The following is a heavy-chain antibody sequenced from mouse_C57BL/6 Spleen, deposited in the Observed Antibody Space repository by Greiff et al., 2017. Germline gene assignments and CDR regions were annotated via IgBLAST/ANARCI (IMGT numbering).Heavy chain of an antibody. Sequence: VKLMESDAELVKPGASVKISCKVSGYTFTDHTIHWMKQRPEQGLEWIGYIYPRDGSTKYNEKFKGKATLTADKSSSTAYMQLNSLTSEDSAVYFCAREDNYYGSRRYFDVGGTGTTVTVSS. CDR1: GYTFTDHT. J-gene: IGHJ1*03. V-gene: IGHV1-78*01. CDR2: IYPRDGST. D-gene: IGHD1-1*01. CDR3: AREDNYYGSRRYFDV.